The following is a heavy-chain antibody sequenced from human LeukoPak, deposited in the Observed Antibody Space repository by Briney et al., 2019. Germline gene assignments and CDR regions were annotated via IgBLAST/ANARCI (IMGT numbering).Heavy chain of an antibody. CDR2: ISGDGGST. CDR1: GFTFSTYA. J-gene: IGHJ4*02. V-gene: IGHV3-23*01. CDR3: ARDAAYNRFDY. Sequence: GGSLRLSCAASGFTFSTYAMSWVRQAPGKGLEWVSAISGDGGSTYYAGSVKGRFTISRDNPKNTLYLQMDSLRAEDTAVYYCARDAAYNRFDYWGQGTLVTVSS. D-gene: IGHD5-24*01.